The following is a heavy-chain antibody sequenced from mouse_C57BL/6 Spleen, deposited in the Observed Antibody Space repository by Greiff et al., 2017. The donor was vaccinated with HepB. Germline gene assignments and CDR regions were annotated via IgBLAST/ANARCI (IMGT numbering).Heavy chain of an antibody. V-gene: IGHV1-54*01. CDR1: GYAFTNYL. J-gene: IGHJ4*01. CDR3: ARSKFYYGSSPYYYAMDY. CDR2: INPGSGGT. D-gene: IGHD1-1*01. Sequence: VQRVESGAELVRPGTSVKVSCKASGYAFTNYLIEWVKQRPGQGLEWIGVINPGSGGTNYNEKFKGKATLTADKSSSTAYMQLSSLTSEDSAVYFCARSKFYYGSSPYYYAMDYWGQGTSVTVSS.